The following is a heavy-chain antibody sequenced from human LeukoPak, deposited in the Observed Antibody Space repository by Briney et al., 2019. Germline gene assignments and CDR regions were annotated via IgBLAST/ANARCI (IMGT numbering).Heavy chain of an antibody. CDR2: IKQDGSEK. J-gene: IGHJ6*03. D-gene: IGHD6-19*01. Sequence: GGSLRLSCAASGFTFSSYWMSWVRQAPGKGLEWVANIKQDGSEKYYVDSVKGRFTISRDNAKNSLYLQMNSLRAEDTAVYYCARVPSSGWSYYYYYYMDVWGEGTTVTVSS. CDR1: GFTFSSYW. V-gene: IGHV3-7*01. CDR3: ARVPSSGWSYYYYYYMDV.